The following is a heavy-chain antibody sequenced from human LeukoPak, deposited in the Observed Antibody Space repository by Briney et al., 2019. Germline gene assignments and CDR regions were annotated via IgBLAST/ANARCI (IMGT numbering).Heavy chain of an antibody. Sequence: PSETLSLTCTVSGGSISISTYYWGWIRQPPGKGLEWIGNIYYSGSTYYNPSLKSRVTISVDTSKNQFSLRLSSVTAADTAVYFCTRRVAITGTPKAYFDYWGQGILVTVSS. CDR2: IYYSGST. CDR1: GGSISISTYY. D-gene: IGHD1-20*01. V-gene: IGHV4-39*01. CDR3: TRRVAITGTPKAYFDY. J-gene: IGHJ4*02.